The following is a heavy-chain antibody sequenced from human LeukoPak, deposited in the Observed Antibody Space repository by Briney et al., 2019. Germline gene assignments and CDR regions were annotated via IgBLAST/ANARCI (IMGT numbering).Heavy chain of an antibody. D-gene: IGHD3-16*01. CDR2: IYSGGST. CDR3: ARIRGEFYYYYGMDV. CDR1: GFTVSSNY. V-gene: IGHV3-53*01. J-gene: IGHJ6*02. Sequence: GGSLRLSCAASGFTVSSNYMSWVRQAPGKGLEWVSVIYSGGSTYYADSVKGRFTISRDNSKNTLYLQMNSLRAEDTAVYYCARIRGEFYYYYGMDVWGQGTTVTVSS.